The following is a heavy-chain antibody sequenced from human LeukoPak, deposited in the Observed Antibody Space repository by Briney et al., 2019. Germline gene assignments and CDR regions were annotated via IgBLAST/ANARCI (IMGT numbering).Heavy chain of an antibody. J-gene: IGHJ4*02. Sequence: ASVKVSCKASGYTFTSYGISWVRQAPGQGLEWMGWISAYNGNTNYAQKLQGRVTMTTDTSTSTAYMELRSLRSDDTAVYYCARDPYYYDSSGYYYGYYFDYWGQGTLVTVSS. CDR3: ARDPYYYDSSGYYYGYYFDY. CDR1: GYTFTSYG. V-gene: IGHV1-18*01. D-gene: IGHD3-22*01. CDR2: ISAYNGNT.